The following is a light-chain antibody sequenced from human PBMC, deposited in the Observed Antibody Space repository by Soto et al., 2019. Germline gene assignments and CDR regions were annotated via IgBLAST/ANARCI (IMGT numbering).Light chain of an antibody. V-gene: IGLV1-44*01. CDR2: RSD. Sequence: QSVLTQPPSASGTPGQRVTISCSRRSSNIGSSTVHWFQQLPGTAPKLLIHRSDQRPSGVPDRFSGSKSGTSASLAISGLQSEDEADYYCAAWDEALNGHVFGTGTKVTVL. J-gene: IGLJ1*01. CDR1: SSNIGSST. CDR3: AAWDEALNGHV.